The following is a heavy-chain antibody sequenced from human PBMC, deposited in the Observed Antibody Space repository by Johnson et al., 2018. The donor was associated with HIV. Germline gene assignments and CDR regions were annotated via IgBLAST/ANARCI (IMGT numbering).Heavy chain of an antibody. Sequence: QVQLVESGGGVVQPGGSLRLSCAASGFTFSSYGMHWVRQAPGKGLEWVAFIRYDGSNKYYADSVKGRFTISRDNSKNTMYLQMNSLRAEDTAVYYCARTTLRFLDLWAFDIWGQGTKVTVSS. D-gene: IGHD3-3*01. J-gene: IGHJ3*02. V-gene: IGHV3-30*02. CDR1: GFTFSSYG. CDR3: ARTTLRFLDLWAFDI. CDR2: IRYDGSNK.